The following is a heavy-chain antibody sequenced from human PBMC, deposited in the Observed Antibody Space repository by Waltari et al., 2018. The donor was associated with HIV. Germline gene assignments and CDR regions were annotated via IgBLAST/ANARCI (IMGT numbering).Heavy chain of an antibody. Sequence: HVQLVQSGAEVQKPGASVKVSCKASGYPFTSYAIHWVRQAPGQKLEWMGLINMCNGEGKYSQEFDDRVTVTSDTAARTAYMGRSSLSSKDTAVDFCARDLAHYYDSSAEYGAGYWGQGTLVTVSS. CDR1: GYPFTSYA. D-gene: IGHD3-22*01. J-gene: IGHJ4*02. CDR2: INMCNGEG. V-gene: IGHV1-3*04. CDR3: ARDLAHYYDSSAEYGAGY.